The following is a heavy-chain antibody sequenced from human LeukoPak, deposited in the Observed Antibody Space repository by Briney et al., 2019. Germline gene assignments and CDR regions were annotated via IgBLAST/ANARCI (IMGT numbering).Heavy chain of an antibody. Sequence: GASVKVSCKASGYTFTSYDINWVRQATGQGLEWMGWMNPNSGNTGYAQKFQGRVTMTRNTSISTAYMELSSLRSEDTAVYYCARVPTAAARRYWFDPWGQGTLVTVSS. V-gene: IGHV1-8*01. CDR3: ARVPTAAARRYWFDP. J-gene: IGHJ5*02. D-gene: IGHD6-13*01. CDR1: GYTFTSYD. CDR2: MNPNSGNT.